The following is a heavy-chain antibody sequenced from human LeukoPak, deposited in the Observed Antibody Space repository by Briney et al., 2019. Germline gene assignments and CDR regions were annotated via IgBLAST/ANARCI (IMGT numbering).Heavy chain of an antibody. D-gene: IGHD6-19*01. CDR1: GYTFTSYY. J-gene: IGHJ4*02. V-gene: IGHV1-46*01. CDR3: ARDRAVAGFRFGY. CDR2: INPSGGST. Sequence: GASVKVSCKTSGYTFTSYYIHWVRQAPGQGLEWMGVINPSGGSTGYPQEFQGRVTMTRDTSTSTVYMELSSLRFEDTAVYYCARDRAVAGFRFGYWGQGTLVTVSS.